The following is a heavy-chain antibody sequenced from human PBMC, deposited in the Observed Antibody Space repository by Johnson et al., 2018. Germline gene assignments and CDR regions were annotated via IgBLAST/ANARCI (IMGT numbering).Heavy chain of an antibody. V-gene: IGHV4-59*01. J-gene: IGHJ3*02. CDR1: GGSINTYY. Sequence: QVQLQESGPGLVKPSETLSLTCTVSGGSINTYYWSWIRQPPGKGLEWLGYVFYSGTTNYNPPLKSRVTISVDTSKNQFSLKVGSVTAADPAVYYCARAVPLLGAFDIWGQGTMVTVSS. CDR2: VFYSGTT. CDR3: ARAVPLLGAFDI. D-gene: IGHD7-27*01.